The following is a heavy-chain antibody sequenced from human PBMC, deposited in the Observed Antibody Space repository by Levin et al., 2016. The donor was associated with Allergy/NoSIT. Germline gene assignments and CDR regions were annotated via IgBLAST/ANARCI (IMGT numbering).Heavy chain of an antibody. CDR2: ISGSGGST. J-gene: IGHJ6*02. CDR3: AKDLITMVRGVTPYYYYGMDV. D-gene: IGHD3-10*01. V-gene: IGHV3-23*01. Sequence: WIRQPPGKGLEWVSAISGSGGSTYYADSVKGRFTISRDNSKNTLYLQMNSLRAEDTAVYYCAKDLITMVRGVTPYYYYGMDVWGQGTTVTVSS.